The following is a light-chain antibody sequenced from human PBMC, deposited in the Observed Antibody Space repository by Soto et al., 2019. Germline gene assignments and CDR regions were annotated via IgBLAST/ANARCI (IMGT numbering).Light chain of an antibody. CDR3: QQSYRTPT. V-gene: IGKV1-5*03. Sequence: DIQMTQSPSTLSGSVGDRVTITCRASQTISSWLAWYQQKPGKAPKLLIYKASTLKSGVPSRFGGSGSGTDYTLTISSLQPEDFATYYCQQSYRTPTFGQGTRLEIK. CDR1: QTISSW. CDR2: KAS. J-gene: IGKJ5*01.